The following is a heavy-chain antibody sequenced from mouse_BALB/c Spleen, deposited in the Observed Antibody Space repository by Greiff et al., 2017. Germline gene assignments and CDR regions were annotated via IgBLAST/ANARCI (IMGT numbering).Heavy chain of an antibody. J-gene: IGHJ4*01. CDR3: ARWGYDGYYEDAMDY. D-gene: IGHD2-3*01. Sequence: EVQLQQSGAELVKPGASVKLSCTASGFNIKDTYMHWVKQRPEQGLEWIGRIDPANGNTKYDPKFQGKATITADTSSNTAYLQLSSLTSEDTAVYYCARWGYDGYYEDAMDYWGQGTSVTVSS. CDR2: IDPANGNT. V-gene: IGHV14-3*02. CDR1: GFNIKDTY.